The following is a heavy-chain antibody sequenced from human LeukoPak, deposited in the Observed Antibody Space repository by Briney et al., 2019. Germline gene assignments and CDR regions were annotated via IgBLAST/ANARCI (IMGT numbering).Heavy chain of an antibody. CDR2: IFHSGST. V-gene: IGHV4-4*02. CDR1: SGSIFSSNW. D-gene: IGHD1-26*01. Sequence: SETLSLTCAVSSGSIFSSNWWSWVRQPPGKGLEWIGQIFHSGSTYYNPSLKSRVTISVDTSKNQFSLRLSSVTAADTAVYYCASTIVGAVAANFDYWGQGTLVTVSS. J-gene: IGHJ4*02. CDR3: ASTIVGAVAANFDY.